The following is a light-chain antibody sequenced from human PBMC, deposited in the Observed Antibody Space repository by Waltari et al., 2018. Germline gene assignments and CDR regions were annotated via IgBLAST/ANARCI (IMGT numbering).Light chain of an antibody. CDR2: GAS. CDR1: QSVTGRY. V-gene: IGKV3-20*01. Sequence: ETVLTQSPGTLSLSQGETASRSCRASQSVTGRYITFYQQRPGQAPRLLIYGASNRATGIPDRFSGSRSGTEFTLTISRLERDDFAVYYCQQYGDSRWTFGQGTKVEIK. J-gene: IGKJ1*01. CDR3: QQYGDSRWT.